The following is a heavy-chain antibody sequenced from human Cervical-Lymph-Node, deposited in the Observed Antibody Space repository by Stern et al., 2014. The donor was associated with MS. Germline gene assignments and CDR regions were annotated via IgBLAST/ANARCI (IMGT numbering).Heavy chain of an antibody. D-gene: IGHD1-1*01. CDR1: GGSISSGDYH. V-gene: IGHV4-30-4*01. CDR3: AREYPGTNWFDP. J-gene: IGHJ5*02. Sequence: QVQLQESGPGLVKPSQTLSLTCTVSGGSISSGDYHWSWIRQPPGKGLEWIGYIYYSGSNYYNTSLKSRVTISVDTSKNQVSLKLSSVTAADTAVYYCAREYPGTNWFDPWGQGTLVTVSS. CDR2: IYYSGSN.